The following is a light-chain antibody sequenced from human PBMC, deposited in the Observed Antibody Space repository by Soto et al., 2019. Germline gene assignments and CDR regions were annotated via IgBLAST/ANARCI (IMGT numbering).Light chain of an antibody. CDR3: QQSYSTPRT. CDR1: QSISSY. V-gene: IGKV1-39*01. J-gene: IGKJ1*01. Sequence: DIQVTQSPSSLSASVGDRVTITCRASQSISSYLNWYQQKPGKPPKLLIYAASSLQSGVPSRFSGSGSGTEFTLTISSLQPEDFATYYCQQSYSTPRTFGQGTKVDIK. CDR2: AAS.